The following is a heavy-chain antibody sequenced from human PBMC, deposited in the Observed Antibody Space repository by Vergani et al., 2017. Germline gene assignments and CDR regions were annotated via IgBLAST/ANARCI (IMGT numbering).Heavy chain of an antibody. CDR1: GFTFSSYG. D-gene: IGHD2-2*01. J-gene: IGHJ3*02. CDR3: AKGEYQPGPVDAFDS. Sequence: VQLLESGGGLVQPGGSLRLSCAASGFTFSSYGMHWVRQAPGKGLEWVVVISYDGSNKYYADSMKGRFTISRDNSKNTLYLQTNSLRAEDTAGYYCAKGEYQPGPVDAFDSWGQGTMVTVSS. CDR2: ISYDGSNK. V-gene: IGHV3-30*18.